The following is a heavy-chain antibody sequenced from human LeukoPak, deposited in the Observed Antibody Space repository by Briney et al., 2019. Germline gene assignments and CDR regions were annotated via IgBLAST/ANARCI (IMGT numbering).Heavy chain of an antibody. D-gene: IGHD7-27*01. Sequence: PSETLSLTCTVSGYSITSGYDWGWIRQPPGKGLEWIASIYYRRTTYYNPSLKSRVTISINTSTNQFSLRLSSMTAADTAVYYCARGGVLGQSALDTWGQGTMITVSS. V-gene: IGHV4-38-2*02. CDR2: IYYRRTT. CDR1: GYSITSGYD. J-gene: IGHJ3*02. CDR3: ARGGVLGQSALDT.